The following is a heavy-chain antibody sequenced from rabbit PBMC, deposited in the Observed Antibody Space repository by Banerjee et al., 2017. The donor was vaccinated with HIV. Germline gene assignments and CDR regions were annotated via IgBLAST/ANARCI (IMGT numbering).Heavy chain of an antibody. CDR2: ILIDSAGTT. CDR1: GFDFSRNA. D-gene: IGHD1-1*01. V-gene: IGHV1S45*01. Sequence: QEQLVESGGGLVQPEGSLTLTCKASGFDFSRNAMCWVRQAPGKGLEWIGCILIDSAGTTYYASWAKGRFTVSKTSSTTVTLQLTSLTAADTATYFCARASTDNTYWLTRLDLWGQGTLVTVS. J-gene: IGHJ3*01. CDR3: ARASTDNTYWLTRLDL.